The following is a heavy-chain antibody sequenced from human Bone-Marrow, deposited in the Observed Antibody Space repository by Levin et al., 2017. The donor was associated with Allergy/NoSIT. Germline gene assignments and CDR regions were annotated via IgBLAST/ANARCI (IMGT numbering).Heavy chain of an antibody. V-gene: IGHV3-48*04. Sequence: TGESLKISCAASGFTFSSYSMNWVRQAPGKGLEWISYIRHNSEIISYADSVKGRFTISRDNAKNSLYLQMDSLGAGDTAVYYCARVYDSSGYYSGVGAFDMWGQGTTVIVSS. CDR2: IRHNSEII. D-gene: IGHD3-22*01. CDR1: GFTFSSYS. CDR3: ARVYDSSGYYSGVGAFDM. J-gene: IGHJ3*02.